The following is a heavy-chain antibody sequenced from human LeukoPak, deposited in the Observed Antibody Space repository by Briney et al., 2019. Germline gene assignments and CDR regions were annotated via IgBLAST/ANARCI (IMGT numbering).Heavy chain of an antibody. CDR1: GFTFDDYA. J-gene: IGHJ4*02. CDR2: ISWEGGST. Sequence: GGSLRLSCAASGFTFDDYAMHGVRHAPGKGVECVSLISWEGGSTYYADSVKGRFTISRDNRKNSLYLQMNSLRAEDTALYYCAKDMAAYYYSSGNIDYWGQGTLVTVSS. CDR3: AKDMAAYYYSSGNIDY. D-gene: IGHD3-10*01. V-gene: IGHV3-43D*03.